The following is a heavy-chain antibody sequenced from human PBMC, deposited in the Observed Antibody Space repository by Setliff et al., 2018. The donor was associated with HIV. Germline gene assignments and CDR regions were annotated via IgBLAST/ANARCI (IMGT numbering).Heavy chain of an antibody. V-gene: IGHV3-7*01. CDR3: ARVVATSDY. CDR1: GFTFRSYW. CDR2: IKEDGSEK. D-gene: IGHD5-12*01. Sequence: LRLSCAASGFTFRSYWLSWVRQAPGKGLEWVASIKEDGSEKYYVDSVKGRFTISRDSAKNSLFLQVNSLRAEDTAVYYCARVVATSDYWGQGTLVTVSS. J-gene: IGHJ4*02.